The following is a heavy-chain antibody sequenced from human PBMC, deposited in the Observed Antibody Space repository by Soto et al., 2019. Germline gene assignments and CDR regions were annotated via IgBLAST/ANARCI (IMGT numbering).Heavy chain of an antibody. CDR2: IIPIFGTP. CDR3: ARDREYYGSGNYYNRIAF. J-gene: IGHJ4*02. Sequence: QVQLVQSGPEVKEPGSSVKLTCKVSGGIFNTYAISWLRQAPGQGLEWMGGIIPIFGTPNYAQRFQGRVTIPADESTSTAYMELGSLGSDDPAVYYCARDREYYGSGNYYNRIAFWGQGTLVSVSS. V-gene: IGHV1-69*01. D-gene: IGHD3-10*01. CDR1: GGIFNTYA.